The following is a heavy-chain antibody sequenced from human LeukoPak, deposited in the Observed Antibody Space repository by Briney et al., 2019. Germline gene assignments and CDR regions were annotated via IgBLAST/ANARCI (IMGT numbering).Heavy chain of an antibody. Sequence: PSETLSLTCTVSGSSISSYYWSWIRQPPGKGLEWIGYIYYSGSTNYNPSLKSRVTISVDTSKNQFSLKLSSVTAADTAVYYCARLGYYDSSGRDYWGQGTLVTVSS. V-gene: IGHV4-59*08. D-gene: IGHD3-22*01. J-gene: IGHJ4*02. CDR1: GSSISSYY. CDR2: IYYSGST. CDR3: ARLGYYDSSGRDY.